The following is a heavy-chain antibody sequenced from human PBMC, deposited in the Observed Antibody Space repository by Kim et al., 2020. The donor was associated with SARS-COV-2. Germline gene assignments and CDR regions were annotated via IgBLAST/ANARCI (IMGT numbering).Heavy chain of an antibody. CDR2: VSQSGNN. CDR3: VRRVTMVWTTSADPSNWL. CDR1: GDSISHSF. D-gene: IGHD3-10*01. V-gene: IGHV4-59*12. J-gene: IGHJ5*01. Sequence: SETLSLTCSVSGDSISHSFWNWIRQSPGKGLEWIGNVSQSGNNVYNPSLESRVSMFIDTSKNQFPLKLASVLAADTAIYYCVRRVTMVWTTSADPSNWL.